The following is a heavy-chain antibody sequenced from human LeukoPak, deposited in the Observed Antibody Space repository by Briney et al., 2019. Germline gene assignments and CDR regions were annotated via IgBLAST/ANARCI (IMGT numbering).Heavy chain of an antibody. D-gene: IGHD3-10*01. CDR3: AGRSGSFDC. Sequence: GGSLRLSCAASGFTFSSYAMHWVRQAPGKGLEYVSAISSNGGSTYYANSVKGRFTISRDNSKNTLYLQMGSLRAEDMAVYYCAGRSGSFDCWGQGTLVTVSA. V-gene: IGHV3-64*01. CDR2: ISSNGGST. J-gene: IGHJ4*02. CDR1: GFTFSSYA.